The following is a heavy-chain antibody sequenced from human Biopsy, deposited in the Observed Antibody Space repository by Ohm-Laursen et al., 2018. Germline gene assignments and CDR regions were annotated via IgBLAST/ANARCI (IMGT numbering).Heavy chain of an antibody. CDR1: GFTFTHAW. J-gene: IGHJ4*02. CDR3: ARDPNWGSGY. Sequence: SLRLSCTASGFTFTHAWMSRVRQAPGKGLEWVSTINPSRSSMSYADSVKGRFTISRDNSNNSLYLQMNSLKAEDTAVYYCARDPNWGSGYWGQGTLVTVSS. CDR2: INPSRSSM. V-gene: IGHV3-21*01. D-gene: IGHD7-27*01.